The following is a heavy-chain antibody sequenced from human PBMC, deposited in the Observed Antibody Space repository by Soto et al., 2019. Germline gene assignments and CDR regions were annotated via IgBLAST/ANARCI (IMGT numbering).Heavy chain of an antibody. CDR3: ARGLFSGYTTNYFHY. CDR1: GGSISSGGYY. V-gene: IGHV4-31*03. Sequence: PSETLSLTCTVSGGSISSGGYYWSWIRQHPGKGLEWIGYIYYSGSTYYNPSLKSRVTISVDTSKNQFSLKLSSVTAADTAVYYCARGLFSGYTTNYFHYWGQGTLVTAPQ. CDR2: IYYSGST. D-gene: IGHD3-22*01. J-gene: IGHJ4*02.